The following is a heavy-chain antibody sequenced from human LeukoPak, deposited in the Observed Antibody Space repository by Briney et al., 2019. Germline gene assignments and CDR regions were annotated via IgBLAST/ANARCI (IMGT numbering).Heavy chain of an antibody. D-gene: IGHD6-19*01. CDR2: INPNSGGT. CDR3: ARDSSGWSPPNFDP. V-gene: IGHV1-2*02. CDR1: GYTFTGYY. Sequence: ASVKVSCKASGYTFTGYYMHWVRQAPGQGLEWMGWINPNSGGTNYAQKFQGRVTMTRDTSISTAYMELSRLRSDDTAVYYCARDSSGWSPPNFDPWGQGTLVTVSS. J-gene: IGHJ5*02.